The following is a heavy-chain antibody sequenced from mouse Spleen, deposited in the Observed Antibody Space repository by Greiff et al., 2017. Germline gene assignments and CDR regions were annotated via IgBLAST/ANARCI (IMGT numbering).Heavy chain of an antibody. V-gene: IGHV1-81*01. CDR2: IYPRSGNT. J-gene: IGHJ2*01. D-gene: IGHD1-1*01. CDR3: ARYTTVVATGGYYFDY. CDR1: GYTFTSYG. Sequence: VQLQQSGAELARPGASVKLSCKASGYTFTSYGISWVKQRTGQGLEWIGEIYPRSGNTYYNEKFKGKATLTADKSSSTAYMELRSLTSEDSAVYFCARYTTVVATGGYYFDYWGQGTTLTVSS.